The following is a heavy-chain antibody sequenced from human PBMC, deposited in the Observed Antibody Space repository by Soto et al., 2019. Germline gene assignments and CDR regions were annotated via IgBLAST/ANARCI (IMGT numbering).Heavy chain of an antibody. CDR2: ISSSGSTI. D-gene: IGHD2-2*01. CDR3: ARDGGVVVVPAALFDY. V-gene: IGHV3-11*01. Sequence: GGSLRLSCAASGFTFSDYYMSWIRQAPGKGLEWVSYISSSGSTIYYADSVKGRFTISRDNAKNSLYLQMNSLRAEDTAVYYCARDGGVVVVPAALFDYWGQGTLVTVSS. CDR1: GFTFSDYY. J-gene: IGHJ4*02.